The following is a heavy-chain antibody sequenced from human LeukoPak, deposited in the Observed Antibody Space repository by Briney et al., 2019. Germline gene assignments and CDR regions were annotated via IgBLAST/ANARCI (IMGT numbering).Heavy chain of an antibody. J-gene: IGHJ4*02. CDR1: GFTFSSYS. Sequence: GGSLRLSCAASGFTFSSYSINWVRQAPGKGLEWVSSISSSISYIYYADSVKGRFTISRDNAKNSLYLQMNNLRAEDTAVYYCAKELSSGYFYFDYWGQGTLVTVSS. CDR3: AKELSSGYFYFDY. V-gene: IGHV3-21*04. CDR2: ISSSISYI. D-gene: IGHD3-22*01.